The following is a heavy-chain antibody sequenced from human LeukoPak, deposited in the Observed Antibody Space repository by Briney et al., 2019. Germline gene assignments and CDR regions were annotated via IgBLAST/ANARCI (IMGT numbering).Heavy chain of an antibody. V-gene: IGHV3-23*01. CDR2: ISRSGDVT. Sequence: GGSLRLSCAASGFTFSSYAMTWVRQAPGKGLEWVSTISRSGDVTYYADSVRGRFTISRDFSDDTVYLQMNNLRAEDTAVYYCAKAGGSYPPYDYWGQGTLVTVSS. CDR3: AKAGGSYPPYDY. D-gene: IGHD3-16*02. J-gene: IGHJ4*02. CDR1: GFTFSSYA.